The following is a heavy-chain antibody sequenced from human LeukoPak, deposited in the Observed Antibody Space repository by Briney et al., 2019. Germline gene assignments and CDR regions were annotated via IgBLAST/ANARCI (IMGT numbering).Heavy chain of an antibody. Sequence: ASVKVSCKVSGYTLTELSMHWGRQAPGKGLEWMGGFDPEDGETIYAQKFQGRVTMTEDTSTDTAYMELSSLRSEDTAVYYCATVRGGYCSGGSCRAVNWFDPWGQGTLVTVSS. V-gene: IGHV1-24*01. CDR2: FDPEDGET. CDR1: GYTLTELS. J-gene: IGHJ5*02. CDR3: ATVRGGYCSGGSCRAVNWFDP. D-gene: IGHD2-15*01.